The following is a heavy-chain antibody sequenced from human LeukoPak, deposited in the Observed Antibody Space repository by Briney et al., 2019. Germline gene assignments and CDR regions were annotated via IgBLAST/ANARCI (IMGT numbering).Heavy chain of an antibody. Sequence: RASVKVSCKASGYTFTSYGISWVRQATGQGLEWMGWMNPNSGNTGYAQKFQGRVTMTRNTSISTAYMELSSLRSEDTAVYYCARGQGYDYVWGSLTMDVWGKGTTVTISS. CDR3: ARGQGYDYVWGSLTMDV. J-gene: IGHJ6*03. CDR2: MNPNSGNT. V-gene: IGHV1-8*02. D-gene: IGHD3-16*01. CDR1: GYTFTSYG.